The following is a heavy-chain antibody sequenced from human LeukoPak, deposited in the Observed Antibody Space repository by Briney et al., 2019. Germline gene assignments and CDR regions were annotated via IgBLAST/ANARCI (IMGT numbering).Heavy chain of an antibody. CDR1: GYTFISYV. CDR2: MNPNSGNT. J-gene: IGHJ4*02. V-gene: IGHV1-8*01. D-gene: IGHD1-26*01. Sequence: GSVKDSCMASGYTFISYVINGVRPATGQGVEWMGWMNPNSGNTGNAQKFQGRVTMTRNTSISTAYMELSSLRSEDTAVDYCARGLVGATVDYWGQGTLVTVSS. CDR3: ARGLVGATVDY.